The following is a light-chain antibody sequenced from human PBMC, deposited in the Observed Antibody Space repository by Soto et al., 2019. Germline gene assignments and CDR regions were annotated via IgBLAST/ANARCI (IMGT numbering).Light chain of an antibody. CDR1: QSISNW. J-gene: IGKJ1*01. Sequence: DIQMTQSPSTLSASVGDRVTITCRAGQSISNWLAWYQQKPGKAPKLLIYDASSLESGVPSRFSGSGSGTEFTLTISCLQPDDFATYYCQQYNSYSTFGQGTKVEIK. V-gene: IGKV1-5*01. CDR2: DAS. CDR3: QQYNSYST.